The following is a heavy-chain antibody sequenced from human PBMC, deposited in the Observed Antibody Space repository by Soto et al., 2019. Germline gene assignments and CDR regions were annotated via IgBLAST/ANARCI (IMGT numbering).Heavy chain of an antibody. Sequence: ASVKVSCKASGYTFTSYAMHWGRQAPGQRLEWMGWINAGNGNTKYSQKLQGRVTMTTDTSASTAYMELRSLRSDDTAVYYCARDLSYGDFDYWGQGTLVTVSS. CDR2: INAGNGNT. V-gene: IGHV1-3*01. CDR1: GYTFTSYA. D-gene: IGHD4-17*01. CDR3: ARDLSYGDFDY. J-gene: IGHJ4*02.